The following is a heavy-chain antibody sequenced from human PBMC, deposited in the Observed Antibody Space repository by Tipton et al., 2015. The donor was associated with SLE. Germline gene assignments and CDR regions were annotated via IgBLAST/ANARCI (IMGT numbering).Heavy chain of an antibody. J-gene: IGHJ4*02. CDR2: MSSDGTLI. V-gene: IGHV3-30*04. D-gene: IGHD6-13*01. CDR1: GFTFSTHN. CDR3: ATYESSWSSFHY. Sequence: SLRLSCAASGFTFSTHNMHWVRQAPGKGLDWVSVMSSDGTLIYYSDSVKGRFTISRDNSKNMLYLEMNSLRAEDTAVYYCATYESSWSSFHYWGQGTLVTVSA.